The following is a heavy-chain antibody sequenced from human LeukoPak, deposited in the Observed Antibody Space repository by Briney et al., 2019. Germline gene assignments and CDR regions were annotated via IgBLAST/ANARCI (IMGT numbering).Heavy chain of an antibody. CDR3: AKETVLRFLEWLLSSYFDY. D-gene: IGHD3-3*01. CDR1: GFTVSSNY. V-gene: IGHV3-66*01. CDR2: IYSGGST. Sequence: GGSLRLSCAASGFTVSSNYMSWVRQAPGKGLEWVSVIYSGGSTYYADSVTGRFTISRDNSKNTLYLQMNSLRAEDTAVYYCAKETVLRFLEWLLSSYFDYWGQGTLVTVSS. J-gene: IGHJ4*02.